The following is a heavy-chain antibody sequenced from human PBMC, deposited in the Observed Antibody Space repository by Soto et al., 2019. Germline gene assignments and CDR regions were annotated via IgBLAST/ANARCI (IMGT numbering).Heavy chain of an antibody. V-gene: IGHV4-31*03. D-gene: IGHD1-26*01. J-gene: IGHJ3*02. Sequence: QVQLQESGPGLVKPSQTLSLTCTVSGGSISSGGYYWSWIRQHPGKGLEWIGYIYYSGSTYYNPSLKSRVTISVDTSKNQFSLKMSSVTAADTAVYYWARGSLVGAIRADAFDIWGQGTMVTVSS. CDR3: ARGSLVGAIRADAFDI. CDR2: IYYSGST. CDR1: GGSISSGGYY.